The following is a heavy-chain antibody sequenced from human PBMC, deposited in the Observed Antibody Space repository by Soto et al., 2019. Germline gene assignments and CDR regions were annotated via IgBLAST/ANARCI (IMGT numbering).Heavy chain of an antibody. CDR3: ARVDGKIDY. CDR1: GYTFTSNW. V-gene: IGHV5-51*03. Sequence: EVQLVQSGAEVKKPGESLQISCKASGYTFTSNWIAWVRQMPGKGLEWMGIILPGDSGPRYSPSFQGKVTISADKSISTAYLQWSSLKASDTAMYYCARVDGKIDYWGQGTLVTVSS. J-gene: IGHJ4*02. CDR2: ILPGDSGP.